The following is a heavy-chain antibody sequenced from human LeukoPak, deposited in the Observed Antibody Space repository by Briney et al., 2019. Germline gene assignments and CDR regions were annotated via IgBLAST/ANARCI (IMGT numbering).Heavy chain of an antibody. J-gene: IGHJ4*02. D-gene: IGHD1-26*01. CDR3: AREWEPEVGYFDY. Sequence: SVKVSCKASGGTFSSYAISWVRQAPGQGLEWMGGIIPIFGTANYAQKFQGRVTITTDESTSTAYMELSSLRSEDTAVYYCAREWEPEVGYFDYWGQGTLATVSS. CDR1: GGTFSSYA. CDR2: IIPIFGTA. V-gene: IGHV1-69*05.